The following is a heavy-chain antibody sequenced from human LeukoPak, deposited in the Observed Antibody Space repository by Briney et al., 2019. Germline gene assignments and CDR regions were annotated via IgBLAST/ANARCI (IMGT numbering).Heavy chain of an antibody. V-gene: IGHV1-69*13. D-gene: IGHD3-22*01. CDR1: GGTFSSYA. J-gene: IGHJ4*02. Sequence: SVNVSCKASGGTFSSYAISWVRQAPGQGLEWMGGIIPIFGTANYAQKFQGRVTITADESTSTAYMELSSLRSEDTAVYYCATPGDYDQGQSDYWGQGTLVTVSS. CDR3: ATPGDYDQGQSDY. CDR2: IIPIFGTA.